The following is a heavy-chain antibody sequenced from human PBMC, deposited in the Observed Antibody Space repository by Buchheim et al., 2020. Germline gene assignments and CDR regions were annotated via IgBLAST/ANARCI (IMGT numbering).Heavy chain of an antibody. CDR1: GGSISSSSYY. V-gene: IGHV4-39*02. CDR3: AREGVLRFLERSYYGMDV. D-gene: IGHD3-3*01. Sequence: QLQLQESGPGLVKPSETLSLTCTVSGGSISSSSYYWGWIRQPPGKGLEWIGSIYYSGSTYYNPSLKSRVTISVDTSKNQFSLKLSSVTAADTAVYYCAREGVLRFLERSYYGMDVWGQGTT. J-gene: IGHJ6*02. CDR2: IYYSGST.